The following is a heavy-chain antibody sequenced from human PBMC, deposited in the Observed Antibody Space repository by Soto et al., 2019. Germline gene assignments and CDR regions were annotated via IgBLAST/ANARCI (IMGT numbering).Heavy chain of an antibody. J-gene: IGHJ3*02. CDR3: ASWVLQEHAYDI. D-gene: IGHD1-1*01. CDR2: LYDADGT. V-gene: IGHV3-53*01. Sequence: DVQLVESGGGLIQPGGSLRLSCAAFGLTVSGKKYMAWVRQAPGKGLEWVSGLYDADGTYYADSVKGRFTISRDSSKNIVYLQMNSLRPDDTAVYYCASWVLQEHAYDIWGLGTTVTVSS. CDR1: GLTVSGKKY.